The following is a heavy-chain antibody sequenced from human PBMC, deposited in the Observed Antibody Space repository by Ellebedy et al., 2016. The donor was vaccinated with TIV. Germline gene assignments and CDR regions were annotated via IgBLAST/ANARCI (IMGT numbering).Heavy chain of an antibody. CDR2: ISSTGSRT. CDR3: AKGRGGGSDSSAPRYYFDY. Sequence: GESLKISCVASGFTFSSYAMSWVRQAPGKGLEWVSTISSTGSRTYYADSVEGRFIISRDNSKKTLYLQMNSLRAEDTAVYYCAKGRGGGSDSSAPRYYFDYWGLGTLVTVSS. V-gene: IGHV3-23*01. CDR1: GFTFSSYA. D-gene: IGHD3-22*01. J-gene: IGHJ4*02.